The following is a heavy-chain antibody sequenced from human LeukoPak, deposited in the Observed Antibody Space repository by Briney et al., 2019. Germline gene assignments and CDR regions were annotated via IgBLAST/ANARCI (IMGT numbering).Heavy chain of an antibody. D-gene: IGHD4-17*01. CDR1: GGSFSSYY. V-gene: IGHV4-59*01. Sequence: SETLSLTCTVSGGSFSSYYWTWIRQPPGKGLEWIGYIDHSGTTNYNPSLKSRVSISSDTSKNQFSLELSSVTAADTAVYYCARLKATVSIHAYFDSWGQGTLVTVSS. CDR3: ARLKATVSIHAYFDS. J-gene: IGHJ4*02. CDR2: IDHSGTT.